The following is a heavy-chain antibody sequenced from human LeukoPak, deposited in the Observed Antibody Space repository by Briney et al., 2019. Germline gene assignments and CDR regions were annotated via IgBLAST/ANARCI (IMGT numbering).Heavy chain of an antibody. CDR1: GFIFSSYL. Sequence: PGGSLRLSCAACGFIFSSYLMSWVRQAPGRGRDGVANIKQDGSEKYYVDSVKGRFTISRDNAKNSLYLQMNSLRAEDTAVYYCARGALGTYAFDIWGQGTMVTVSS. J-gene: IGHJ3*02. CDR3: ARGALGTYAFDI. V-gene: IGHV3-7*01. CDR2: IKQDGSEK. D-gene: IGHD1-1*01.